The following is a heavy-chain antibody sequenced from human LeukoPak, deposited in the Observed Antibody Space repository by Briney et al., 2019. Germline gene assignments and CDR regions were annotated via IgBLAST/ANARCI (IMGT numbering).Heavy chain of an antibody. CDR1: GFTFSSYD. J-gene: IGHJ4*02. D-gene: IGHD3-22*01. Sequence: HTGGSLRLSCAASGFTFSSYDMHWVRQATGKGLEWVSAIGTAGDTYYPGSVKGRFTISRENAKNSLYLQMNSLRAGDTAVYYCARGSADSSGYPFDYWGQGTLVTVSS. V-gene: IGHV3-13*01. CDR3: ARGSADSSGYPFDY. CDR2: IGTAGDT.